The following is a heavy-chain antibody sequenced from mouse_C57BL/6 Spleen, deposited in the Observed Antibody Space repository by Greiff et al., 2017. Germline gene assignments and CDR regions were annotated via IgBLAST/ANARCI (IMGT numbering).Heavy chain of an antibody. CDR1: GYTFTDYY. CDR2: INPNNGGT. V-gene: IGHV1-26*01. CDR3: ASRGYGNYGGAMDY. D-gene: IGHD2-1*01. Sequence: VQLQQSGPELVKPGASVKISCKASGYTFTDYYMNWVKQSHGKSLEWIGDINPNNGGTSYNQKFKGKATLTVDKSSSTAYMELRSLTSEDSAVYYCASRGYGNYGGAMDYWGQGTSVTVSS. J-gene: IGHJ4*01.